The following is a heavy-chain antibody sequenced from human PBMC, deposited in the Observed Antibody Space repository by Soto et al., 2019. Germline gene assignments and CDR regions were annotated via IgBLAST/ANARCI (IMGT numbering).Heavy chain of an antibody. J-gene: IGHJ4*02. Sequence: QVQLVESGGGVVQPGRSLRLSCAASGFTFSSYGMHWVRQAPGKGREWVAVIWYDGSNKHYADPVKGRFTISRDNSKNTLSLQMNSLRAEDTAIYYCARDIDWYSNSSGFDNWGQGTLVTVSS. CDR1: GFTFSSYG. CDR2: IWYDGSNK. CDR3: ARDIDWYSNSSGFDN. V-gene: IGHV3-33*01. D-gene: IGHD1-26*01.